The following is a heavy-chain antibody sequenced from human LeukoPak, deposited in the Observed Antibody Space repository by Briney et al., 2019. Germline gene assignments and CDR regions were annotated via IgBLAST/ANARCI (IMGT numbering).Heavy chain of an antibody. V-gene: IGHV3-30*18. CDR2: ISYDGSNK. J-gene: IGHJ6*02. CDR3: AKGDGYSSSWSMDV. D-gene: IGHD6-13*01. CDR1: GFTFSSYG. Sequence: GGSLRLSCAASGFTFSSYGMHWVRQAPGKGLEWVAVISYDGSNKYYADSVKGRFTISRDNSKNTLYLQMNSLRAEDTAVYYCAKGDGYSSSWSMDVWGQGTTVTVSS.